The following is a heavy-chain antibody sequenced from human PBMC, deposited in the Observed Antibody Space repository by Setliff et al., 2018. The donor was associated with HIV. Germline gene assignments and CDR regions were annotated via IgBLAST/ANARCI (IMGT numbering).Heavy chain of an antibody. V-gene: IGHV4-59*04. CDR3: ARVPRQLLKGAAAYFDY. Sequence: SETLSLTCTVSGGSISGYYWSWIRQPPGKGLEWIGNILYGGTTFYNQSLNGRVTISVDTSKNQFSLKLSSVTAADTAVYYCARVPRQLLKGAAAYFDYWGQGILVTVSS. CDR2: ILYGGTT. D-gene: IGHD5-18*01. J-gene: IGHJ4*02. CDR1: GGSISGYY.